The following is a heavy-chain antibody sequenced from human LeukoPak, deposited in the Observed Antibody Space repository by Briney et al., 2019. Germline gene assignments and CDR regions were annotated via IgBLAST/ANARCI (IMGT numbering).Heavy chain of an antibody. D-gene: IGHD3-9*01. CDR2: ISAYNGNT. J-gene: IGHJ4*02. Sequence: SVNVSCKASLYTFTSYGISWVRQAPGQGLEWMGWISAYNGNTNYAQKLQGRVTMTTDTSTSTAYMELRSLRSDDTAVYYCARKYYDILTGYYKTFDYWGQGTLVTVSS. CDR3: ARKYYDILTGYYKTFDY. V-gene: IGHV1-18*01. CDR1: LYTFTSYG.